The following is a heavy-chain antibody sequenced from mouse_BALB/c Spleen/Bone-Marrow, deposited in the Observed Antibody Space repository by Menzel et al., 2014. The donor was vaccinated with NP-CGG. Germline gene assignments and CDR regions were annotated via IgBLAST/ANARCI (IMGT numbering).Heavy chain of an antibody. Sequence: VQLQQSGPGLVKPSQSLSLPCTVTGSSITSDYSWNWIRQFPGNKLEWMGYISYSGSTSYNPSLKSRISITRDTTKNQFFLQLKSVTTEDTATYYCASITTVVGTWDAMDYWGQGTSVTVSS. D-gene: IGHD1-1*01. CDR1: GSSITSDYS. V-gene: IGHV3-2*02. CDR2: ISYSGST. CDR3: ASITTVVGTWDAMDY. J-gene: IGHJ4*01.